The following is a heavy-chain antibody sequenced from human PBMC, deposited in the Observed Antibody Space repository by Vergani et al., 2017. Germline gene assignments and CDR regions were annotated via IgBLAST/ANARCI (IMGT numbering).Heavy chain of an antibody. J-gene: IGHJ6*02. Sequence: EVQLVESGGGLVQPGGSLRLSCAASGFTFSSYSMNWVRQAPGKGLEWVSSISSSSSYIYYADSVKGRFTISRDNAKNSLYLQMNSLRAEDTAVYYCARDVKGLRSRIYGMDVWGQGTTVTVSS. CDR2: ISSSSSYI. V-gene: IGHV3-21*01. CDR3: ARDVKGLRSRIYGMDV. D-gene: IGHD5/OR15-5a*01. CDR1: GFTFSSYS.